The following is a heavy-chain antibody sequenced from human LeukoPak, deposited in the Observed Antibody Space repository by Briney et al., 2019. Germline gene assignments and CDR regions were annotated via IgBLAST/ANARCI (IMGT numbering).Heavy chain of an antibody. CDR3: ARPRRQYYDFWSGYGH. D-gene: IGHD3-3*01. CDR2: IYYSGST. V-gene: IGHV4-39*01. CDR1: GGSISSGSSY. J-gene: IGHJ4*02. Sequence: SETLSLTCTVSGGSISSGSSYWGWIRQPPGKGLEWIGGIYYSGSTYYNPSLKSRVTISVDTSKNQFSLKLRSVTAADTAVYYCARPRRQYYDFWSGYGHWGQGTLVTVSS.